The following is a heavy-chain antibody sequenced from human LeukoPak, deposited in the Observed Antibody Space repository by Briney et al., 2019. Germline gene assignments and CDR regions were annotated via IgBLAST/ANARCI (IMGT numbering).Heavy chain of an antibody. D-gene: IGHD2-15*01. J-gene: IGHJ4*02. CDR3: ARGYCSGGTCYRTFFDY. Sequence: PSETLSLTCTVSGGSISSSSYYWGWIRQPPGKGLEWIGYVSYSGSTNYNSTLKSRATISVDTSKNQFSLKLSSVTAADTAVYYCARGYCSGGTCYRTFFDYWGQGTLVTVSS. V-gene: IGHV4-61*05. CDR2: VSYSGST. CDR1: GGSISSSSYY.